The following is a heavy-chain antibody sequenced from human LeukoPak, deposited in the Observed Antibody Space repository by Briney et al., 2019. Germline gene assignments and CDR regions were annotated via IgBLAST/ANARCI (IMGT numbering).Heavy chain of an antibody. CDR3: ARGLYSSSWYEFGY. CDR1: GFTFSSYW. J-gene: IGHJ4*02. D-gene: IGHD6-13*01. V-gene: IGHV3-7*01. Sequence: GGSLRLSCAASGFTFSSYWMSWVRQAPGKGLEWVANIKQDGSEKYYVDSVKGRFTISRDNAKNSLYLQMNSLRAEDTAVYYCARGLYSSSWYEFGYWGQGTLVTVSS. CDR2: IKQDGSEK.